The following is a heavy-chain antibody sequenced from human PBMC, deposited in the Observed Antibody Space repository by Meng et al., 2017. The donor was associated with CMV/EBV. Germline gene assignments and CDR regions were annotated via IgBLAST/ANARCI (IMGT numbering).Heavy chain of an antibody. D-gene: IGHD6-13*01. CDR2: MNPNSGNT. CDR3: ASGGGAAAGTKWFDP. Sequence: ASVKVSCKASGYTFTSYDINWVRQATGQGLEWMGWMNPNSGNTGYAQKFQGRVTMTRNTSISTAYMELSSLRSEDTAVYYCASGGGAAAGTKWFDPWGQGTLVTVSS. J-gene: IGHJ5*02. V-gene: IGHV1-8*01. CDR1: GYTFTSYD.